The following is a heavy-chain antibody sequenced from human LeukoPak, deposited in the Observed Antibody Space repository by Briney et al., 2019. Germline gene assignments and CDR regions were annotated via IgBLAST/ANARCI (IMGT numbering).Heavy chain of an antibody. V-gene: IGHV1-2*02. J-gene: IGHJ3*02. CDR3: ARGGRWELPRPYAFDI. D-gene: IGHD1-26*01. CDR2: INPNSGGT. CDR1: GYTFTGYY. Sequence: ASVKVSCKASGYTFTGYYMHWVRQAPGQGLEWMGWINPNSGGTNYAQKFQGRVTMTRDTSISTAYMELSRLRSDDTAVYYCARGGRWELPRPYAFDIWGQGTMVTVSS.